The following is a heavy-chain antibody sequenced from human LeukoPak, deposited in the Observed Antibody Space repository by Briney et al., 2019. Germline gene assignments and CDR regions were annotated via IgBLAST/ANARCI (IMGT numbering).Heavy chain of an antibody. Sequence: SETLSLTCAVYGGSFSGYYWSWIRQPPGKGREWIGEINHSGSTNYKPSLKSRVTISVDTSKNQFSLKLRSVTAADTAVYYCARGVSTRRIAAAGTVFWFDPWGQGTLVSVSS. CDR1: GGSFSGYY. J-gene: IGHJ5*02. V-gene: IGHV4-34*01. CDR2: INHSGST. CDR3: ARGVSTRRIAAAGTVFWFDP. D-gene: IGHD6-13*01.